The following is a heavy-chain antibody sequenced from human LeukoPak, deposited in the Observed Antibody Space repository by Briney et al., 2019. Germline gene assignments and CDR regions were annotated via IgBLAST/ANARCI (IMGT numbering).Heavy chain of an antibody. CDR2: NNGDGSTT. Sequence: PGGSLRLSCVASGFSLSGYWMYWVRQAPGKGLMYISRNNGDGSTTNYADVVKGRFTMSRDNVKNTLYLQMNSLRVEDTAVYYCARLVCSTIPCYGKFYFDSWGQGTLVPVSS. CDR1: GFSLSGYW. CDR3: ARLVCSTIPCYGKFYFDS. V-gene: IGHV3-74*01. J-gene: IGHJ4*02. D-gene: IGHD2-2*01.